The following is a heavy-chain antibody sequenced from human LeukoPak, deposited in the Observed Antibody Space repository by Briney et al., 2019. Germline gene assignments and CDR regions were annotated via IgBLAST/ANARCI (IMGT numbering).Heavy chain of an antibody. CDR1: GYTFTTYS. D-gene: IGHD2-2*01. V-gene: IGHV1-18*01. Sequence: GASVKVSCKASGYTFTTYSLDWVRQAPGQSLEWMGWISVNNGGTNYAQSFQDRVTLTRDTSTNTAYLELRSLRSDDTAIIYCATATQPRGYFLHWGQGTLVTVSS. CDR3: ATATQPRGYFLH. CDR2: ISVNNGGT. J-gene: IGHJ1*01.